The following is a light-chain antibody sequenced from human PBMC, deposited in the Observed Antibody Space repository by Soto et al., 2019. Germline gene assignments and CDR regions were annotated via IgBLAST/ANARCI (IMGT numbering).Light chain of an antibody. V-gene: IGKV3-15*01. J-gene: IGKJ1*01. CDR3: QQYNHWWT. Sequence: EIVMTQSPATLSVSPGERATLSCRASQSVSSNLAWYQQKPGQAPRLLIYGASTRATGIPARFSGSGSGTEFNLTIRSLQSEDFAVYYRQQYNHWWTFG. CDR2: GAS. CDR1: QSVSSN.